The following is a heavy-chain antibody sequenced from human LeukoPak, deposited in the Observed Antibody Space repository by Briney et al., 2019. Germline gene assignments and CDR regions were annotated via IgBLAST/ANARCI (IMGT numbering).Heavy chain of an antibody. CDR1: GFTFSSYA. CDR2: ISGSGGST. V-gene: IGHV3-23*01. CDR3: ARGTALQDY. Sequence: GGSLRLSCAASGFTFSSYAMSWVRQAPGKGLEWVSAISGSGGSTYYADSVKGRFTISRDNAQNTLYLQMNSLRAEDTAVYYCARGTALQDYWGQGTLVTVSS. D-gene: IGHD2/OR15-2a*01. J-gene: IGHJ4*02.